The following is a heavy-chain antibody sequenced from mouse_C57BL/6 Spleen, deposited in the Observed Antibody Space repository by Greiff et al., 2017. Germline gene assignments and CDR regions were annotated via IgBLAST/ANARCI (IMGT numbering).Heavy chain of an antibody. J-gene: IGHJ2*01. Sequence: VKLQQPGAELVKPGASVKLSCKASGYTFTSYWMQWVKQRPGQGLEWIGEIDPSDSYTNYNQKFKGKATLTVDTSSSTAYMQLSSLTSEDSAVYYCARRYYGSSHYFDYWGQGTTLTVSS. CDR2: IDPSDSYT. D-gene: IGHD1-1*01. V-gene: IGHV1-50*01. CDR1: GYTFTSYW. CDR3: ARRYYGSSHYFDY.